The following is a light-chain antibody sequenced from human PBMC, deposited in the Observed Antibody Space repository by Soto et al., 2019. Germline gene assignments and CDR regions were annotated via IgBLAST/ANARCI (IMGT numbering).Light chain of an antibody. CDR1: SSDVGGYNY. V-gene: IGLV2-14*01. CDR2: AVS. CDR3: TAYTSSNTYV. J-gene: IGLJ1*01. Sequence: QSALTQPASVSGSPGHSITISCTGTSSDVGGYNYVSWYQQHPGKAPQLMIYAVSNRPSGVSNRFSGSKSGSTASLTISGLQAEDEADYYCTAYTSSNTYVFGTGTKVTVL.